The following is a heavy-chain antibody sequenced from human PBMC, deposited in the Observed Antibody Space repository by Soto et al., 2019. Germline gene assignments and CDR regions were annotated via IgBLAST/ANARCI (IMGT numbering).Heavy chain of an antibody. Sequence: EVQLVESGGGLVQPGRSLRLSCAASGFTFDDYSMHWVRQAPGKGLEWVSGISWNSGSIGYADSVKGRFTISRDNAKNALYMKMNSLRAEDTALYYCAKAGPGDCTNGVCYASSGMDVWGQGTTVTVSS. V-gene: IGHV3-9*01. CDR1: GFTFDDYS. CDR2: ISWNSGSI. D-gene: IGHD2-8*01. CDR3: AKAGPGDCTNGVCYASSGMDV. J-gene: IGHJ6*02.